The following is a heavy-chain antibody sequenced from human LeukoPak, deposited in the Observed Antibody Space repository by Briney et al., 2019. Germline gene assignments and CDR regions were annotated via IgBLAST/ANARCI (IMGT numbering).Heavy chain of an antibody. Sequence: GGSLRLSCAVPGITLSNYGMSWVRQAPGKGLEWVAGISDSGGRTNYADSVKGRFTISRDNPKNTLYLQMNGLRVEDTAVYFCAKRGVVIRVILVGFHKEAYYFDSWGQGALVTVSS. CDR1: GITLSNYG. CDR2: ISDSGGRT. V-gene: IGHV3-23*01. D-gene: IGHD3-22*01. CDR3: AKRGVVIRVILVGFHKEAYYFDS. J-gene: IGHJ4*02.